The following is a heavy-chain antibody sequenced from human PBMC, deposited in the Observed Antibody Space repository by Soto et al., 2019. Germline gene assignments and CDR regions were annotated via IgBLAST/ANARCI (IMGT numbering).Heavy chain of an antibody. Sequence: GGSLRLSCEASGFTFNNYAMGWVRQAPGKGLEWVSAITGSGSDTYYLDSVKGRFTISRDNSKNTLFLQVNSLRAEDTAIYYCAKLGSSAWSPHYYFDYWGQGTLVTVSS. D-gene: IGHD3-10*01. V-gene: IGHV3-23*01. CDR2: ITGSGSDT. J-gene: IGHJ4*02. CDR1: GFTFNNYA. CDR3: AKLGSSAWSPHYYFDY.